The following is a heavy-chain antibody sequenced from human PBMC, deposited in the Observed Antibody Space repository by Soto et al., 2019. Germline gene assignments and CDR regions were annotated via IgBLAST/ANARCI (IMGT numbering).Heavy chain of an antibody. J-gene: IGHJ5*02. CDR3: ARQKANSRWFDP. D-gene: IGHD6-13*01. Sequence: SVKVSCKASGGTYSSYAISWVRPAPGQGLEWMGGIIPIFGTANYAQKCQGRVTITADKSTSTAYMELSSLRSEDTAVYYCARQKANSRWFDPWGQGALATVSS. CDR1: GGTYSSYA. V-gene: IGHV1-69*06. CDR2: IIPIFGTA.